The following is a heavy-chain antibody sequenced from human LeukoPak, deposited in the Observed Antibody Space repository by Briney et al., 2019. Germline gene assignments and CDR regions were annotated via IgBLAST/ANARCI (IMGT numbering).Heavy chain of an antibody. Sequence: GASVKVSCKASGGTFSDYALNWVRQAPGQGLEWMGVFIPVLGSANSTQNFQDRVSITADISTNTVYMELRSLTSDDAAVYFCARSWHQVPPSYFDFWGQGTLVTISS. J-gene: IGHJ4*02. V-gene: IGHV1-69*10. D-gene: IGHD4/OR15-4a*01. CDR3: ARSWHQVPPSYFDF. CDR2: FIPVLGSA. CDR1: GGTFSDYA.